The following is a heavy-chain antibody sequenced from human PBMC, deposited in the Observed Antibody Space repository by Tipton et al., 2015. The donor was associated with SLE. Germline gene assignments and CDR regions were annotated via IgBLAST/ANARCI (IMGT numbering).Heavy chain of an antibody. J-gene: IGHJ6*02. Sequence: TLSLTCTVFGGSISSSSYYWGWIRQPPGKGLEWIGSIYYSGSTYYNPSLKSRVTISVDTSKNQFSLKLSSVTAADTAVYYCARSYYYDSSGYYLDGMDVWGQGTTVTVSS. CDR3: ARSYYYDSSGYYLDGMDV. CDR2: IYYSGST. CDR1: GGSISSSSYY. V-gene: IGHV4-39*07. D-gene: IGHD3-22*01.